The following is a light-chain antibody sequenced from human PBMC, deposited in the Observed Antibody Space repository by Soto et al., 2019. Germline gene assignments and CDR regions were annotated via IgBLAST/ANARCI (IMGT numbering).Light chain of an antibody. V-gene: IGKV3-20*01. J-gene: IGKJ4*02. CDR1: QSVTSSY. Sequence: IVLTQSPGTLSLSPGERYTLSCLASQSVTSSYLAWYQQKPGQAPRPLIYGAYSRATGITDRFSGSGSGTDFTLTISRLEPEDFAVYYCQPYGSSPLTVGPGTKVEIK. CDR3: QPYGSSPLT. CDR2: GAY.